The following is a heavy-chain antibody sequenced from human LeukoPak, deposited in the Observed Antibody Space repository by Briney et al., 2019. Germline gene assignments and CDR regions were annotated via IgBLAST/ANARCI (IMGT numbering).Heavy chain of an antibody. CDR2: ISPNSGGT. CDR1: GYTFTGYY. Sequence: ASVKVSCKASGYTFTGYYMHWVRQAPGQGLEWMGWISPNSGGTNYAQKFQGRVPMTRDTSISTAYMELSRLRSEDTAVYYCARGGRFLEWSYGMDVWGQGTTVTVSS. V-gene: IGHV1-2*02. D-gene: IGHD3-3*01. CDR3: ARGGRFLEWSYGMDV. J-gene: IGHJ6*02.